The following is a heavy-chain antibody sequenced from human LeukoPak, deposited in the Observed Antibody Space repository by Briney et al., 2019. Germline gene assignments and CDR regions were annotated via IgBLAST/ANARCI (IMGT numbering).Heavy chain of an antibody. Sequence: SVKVSCKASGGTFSSYAISWVRQAPGQGLEWMERIIPILGIANYAQKFQGRVTMTRNTSISTAYMELSSLRSEDTAVYYCARGLIQLTTDIWGQGTMVTVSS. V-gene: IGHV1-69*04. CDR3: ARGLIQLTTDI. D-gene: IGHD3-22*01. CDR2: IIPILGIA. CDR1: GGTFSSYA. J-gene: IGHJ3*02.